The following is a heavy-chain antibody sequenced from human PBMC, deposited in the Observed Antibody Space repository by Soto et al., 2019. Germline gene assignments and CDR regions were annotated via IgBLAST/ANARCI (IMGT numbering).Heavy chain of an antibody. D-gene: IGHD6-6*01. Sequence: TSVKLTCKSSGDTLTSNYMHWVRQAPGQGLEWMGIIDPKGGRTIYAQKFQGRVTMTEDTSTDTAYMELSSLRSEDTAVYYCATGYEQLTPIWDYWGQGTLVTVSS. V-gene: IGHV1-46*01. CDR2: IDPKGGRT. J-gene: IGHJ4*02. CDR1: GDTLTSNY. CDR3: ATGYEQLTPIWDY.